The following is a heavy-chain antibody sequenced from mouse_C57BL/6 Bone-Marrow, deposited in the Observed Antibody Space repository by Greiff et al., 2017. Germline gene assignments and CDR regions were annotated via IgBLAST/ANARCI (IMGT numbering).Heavy chain of an antibody. CDR1: GYTFTSYG. V-gene: IGHV1-81*01. J-gene: IGHJ1*03. CDR2: IYPRSGNT. CDR3: EDYEGYFEV. Sequence: QVQLKQSGAELARPGASVKLSCKASGYTFTSYGISWVKQRTGQGLEWIGEIYPRSGNTYYNEKFKGKATLTADKSSSTAYMELRSLTSEDSAVYFCEDYEGYFEVWGTGTTVTVTS. D-gene: IGHD1-1*01.